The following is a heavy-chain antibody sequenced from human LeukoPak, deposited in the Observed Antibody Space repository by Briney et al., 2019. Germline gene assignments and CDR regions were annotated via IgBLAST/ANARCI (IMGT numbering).Heavy chain of an antibody. CDR2: IWYDGSNK. CDR3: ARGPVTRFEI. CDR1: GFTFSSYG. D-gene: IGHD4-17*01. Sequence: PGRSLRLSCAASGFTFSSYGMHWVRQAPGKGLEWVAVIWYDGSNKYYADSVKGRFTISRDNSKNTLYLQMNSLRAKATAVYYCARGPVTRFEIWGQGTMVTVSS. J-gene: IGHJ3*02. V-gene: IGHV3-33*01.